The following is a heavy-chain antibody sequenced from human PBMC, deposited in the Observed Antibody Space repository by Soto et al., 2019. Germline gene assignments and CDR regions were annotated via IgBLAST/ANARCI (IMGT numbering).Heavy chain of an antibody. CDR1: GFTFSDHY. D-gene: IGHD6-13*01. CDR3: ARISAAVSNAFDI. Sequence: GGSLRLSCAGSGFTFSDHYMDWVRQAPGKGLEWVGRSRNKAKKYTTEYAASVKGRFTISGDDSKNSLYLQMNSLKTEDTAVYYCARISAAVSNAFDIWGQGTMVTVSS. J-gene: IGHJ3*02. CDR2: SRNKAKKYTT. V-gene: IGHV3-72*01.